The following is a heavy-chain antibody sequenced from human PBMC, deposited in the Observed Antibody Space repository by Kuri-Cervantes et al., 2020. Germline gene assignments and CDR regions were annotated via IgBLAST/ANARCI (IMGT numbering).Heavy chain of an antibody. J-gene: IGHJ6*02. CDR2: INPNSGGT. V-gene: IGHV1-2*02. CDR3: ARDKGRTFGYYGMDV. D-gene: IGHD3-16*01. CDR1: GYTFTGYY. Sequence: ASVKVSCKASGYTFTGYYMHWVRQAPGQGLEWMGWINPNSGGTNYAQKFQGRVTMTRDMSISTAYMELSRLRSDDTAVYYCARDKGRTFGYYGMDVWGQGTTVTVSS.